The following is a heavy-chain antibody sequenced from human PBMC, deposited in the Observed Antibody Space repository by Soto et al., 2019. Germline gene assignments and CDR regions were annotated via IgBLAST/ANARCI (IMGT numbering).Heavy chain of an antibody. CDR3: ARDPTGVYYFDY. Sequence: VQLVESGGGLVKPGGSLRLSCAASGFTLSDYYMSWIRQAPGKGLEWVSYISSSAGTIYYADSVKGRFIISRDNAKNSLYLQMNSLRAEDTAVYYCARDPTGVYYFDYWGQGTLVTVSS. CDR2: ISSSAGTI. CDR1: GFTLSDYY. J-gene: IGHJ4*02. V-gene: IGHV3-11*01. D-gene: IGHD3-10*01.